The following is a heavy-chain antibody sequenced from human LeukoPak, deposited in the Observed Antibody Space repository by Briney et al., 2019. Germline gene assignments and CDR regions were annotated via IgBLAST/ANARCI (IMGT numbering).Heavy chain of an antibody. D-gene: IGHD1-26*01. Sequence: PGGSLRLSCVASGFSFSTYWMHWVRQAPGKGLELVSRINGDGSSTSYADSVKGRFTISRDNAKNTVYLQMNSLRVEDTAVYYCIRDFGSVGATNAFDIWGQGTMVTVSS. CDR2: INGDGSST. CDR3: IRDFGSVGATNAFDI. CDR1: GFSFSTYW. V-gene: IGHV3-74*01. J-gene: IGHJ3*02.